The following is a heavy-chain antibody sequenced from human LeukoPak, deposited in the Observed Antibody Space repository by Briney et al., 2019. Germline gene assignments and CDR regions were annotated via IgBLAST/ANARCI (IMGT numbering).Heavy chain of an antibody. CDR3: ATEQLLAPLPDS. Sequence: PGGSLSLSSAGSGFIFSKDWMLWLSQAPGKGLESVSRINTDGTVTTYADSVKGRFTVSRDNADNTMFLQMNSVRDEDTAVYYCATEQLLAPLPDSWGQGTPVTVSS. V-gene: IGHV3-74*01. CDR2: INTDGTVT. CDR1: GFIFSKDW. D-gene: IGHD6-19*01. J-gene: IGHJ4*02.